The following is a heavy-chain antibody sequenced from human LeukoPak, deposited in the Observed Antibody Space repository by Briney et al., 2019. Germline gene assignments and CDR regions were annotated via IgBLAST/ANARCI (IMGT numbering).Heavy chain of an antibody. CDR2: ISGSGGST. V-gene: IGHV3-23*01. CDR1: GFTFRSYA. Sequence: GGSLRLSCAASGFTFRSYAMSWVRQAPGKGLEWVSGISGSGGSTYYADSVKGRFTISRDNSKNTLYLQMNSLRAEDTAVYYCAKVSGWFGEFQYYFDYWGQGTLVTVSS. CDR3: AKVSGWFGEFQYYFDY. J-gene: IGHJ4*02. D-gene: IGHD3-10*01.